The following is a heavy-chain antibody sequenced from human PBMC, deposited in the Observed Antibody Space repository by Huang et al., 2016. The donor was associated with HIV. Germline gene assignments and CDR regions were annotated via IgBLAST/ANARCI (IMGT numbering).Heavy chain of an antibody. Sequence: QVQLVESGGGVAQPGRSLRLSCAASGFSFSTYNMHWVRQAPGKGVECVALISYDGSNEDYIDSVKGRFTISRDNSKNTLYLQMNTLRPEDTAVYYCAKRFIAYDCFDHWGQGTLVTVSS. D-gene: IGHD5-12*01. V-gene: IGHV3-30*18. J-gene: IGHJ5*02. CDR1: GFSFSTYN. CDR2: ISYDGSNE. CDR3: AKRFIAYDCFDH.